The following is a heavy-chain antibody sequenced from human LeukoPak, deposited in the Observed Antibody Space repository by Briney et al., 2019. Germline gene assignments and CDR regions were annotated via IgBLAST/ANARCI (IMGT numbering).Heavy chain of an antibody. CDR3: ARSHDYDIVVVVAATRGGWFDP. CDR1: GGSFSGYY. D-gene: IGHD2-15*01. Sequence: SETLSLTCAVYGGSFSGYYWSWIRQPPGKGLEWIGEINHSGSTSYNPSLKSRVTISVDTSKNQFSLKLSSVTAADTAVYYCARSHDYDIVVVVAATRGGWFDPWGQGTLVTVSS. J-gene: IGHJ5*02. CDR2: INHSGST. V-gene: IGHV4-34*01.